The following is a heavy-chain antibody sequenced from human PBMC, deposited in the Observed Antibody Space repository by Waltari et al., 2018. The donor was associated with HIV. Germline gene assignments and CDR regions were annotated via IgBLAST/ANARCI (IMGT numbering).Heavy chain of an antibody. CDR1: GFTFSSYA. J-gene: IGHJ4*02. Sequence: EVQLLESGGGLVQPGGSLRLSCAASGFTFSSYAMSWVRQAPGKGLEWVSAISGSGGSTYYADSVKGRFTISRDNSKNTLYLQMNSLRAEDTAVYYCAKGLGIAVAGYEVRTFYFDYWGQGTLVTVSS. CDR3: AKGLGIAVAGYEVRTFYFDY. CDR2: ISGSGGST. V-gene: IGHV3-23*01. D-gene: IGHD6-19*01.